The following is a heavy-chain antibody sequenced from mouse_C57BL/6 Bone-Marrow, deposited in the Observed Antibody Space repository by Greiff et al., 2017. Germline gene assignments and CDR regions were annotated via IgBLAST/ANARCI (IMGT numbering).Heavy chain of an antibody. CDR3: ASIYYDYDGGFDY. V-gene: IGHV1-47*01. Sequence: VQLQQSGAELVKPGASVKMSCKASGYTFTTYPIEWMKQNHGKSLEWIGNFHPYNDDTKYNEKFNGKATLTVEKSSSTVYLELSRLTSDDSAVYYCASIYYDYDGGFDYWGQGTTLTVSS. CDR2: FHPYNDDT. CDR1: GYTFTTYP. D-gene: IGHD2-4*01. J-gene: IGHJ2*01.